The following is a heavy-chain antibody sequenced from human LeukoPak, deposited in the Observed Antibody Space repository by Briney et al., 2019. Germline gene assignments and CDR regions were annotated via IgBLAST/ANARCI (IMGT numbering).Heavy chain of an antibody. V-gene: IGHV3-30-3*01. CDR2: ISYDGSNK. CDR3: ARGEFGSGYDYFDY. CDR1: GFTFSSYA. D-gene: IGHD3-3*01. J-gene: IGHJ4*02. Sequence: GGSLRLSCAASGFTFSSYAMHWVRQAPGKGLEWVAVISYDGSNKYYADSVKGRFTISRDNSKNTLYLQMNSLRAEDTAVYYCARGEFGSGYDYFDYWGQGTLVTVSS.